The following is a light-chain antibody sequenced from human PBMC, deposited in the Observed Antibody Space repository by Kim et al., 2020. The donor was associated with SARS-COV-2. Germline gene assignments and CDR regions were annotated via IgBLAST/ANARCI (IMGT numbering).Light chain of an antibody. J-gene: IGLJ3*02. CDR2: EVN. Sequence: QSALTQPPSASGSPGQSVTISCTGTSSDVGGYNYVSWYQQHPGKAPKLMIYEVNKRPSGVPDRFSGSKSGNTASLTVSGLQAEDEADYYCSSYVGSNTWVFGGGTQLTVL. CDR1: SSDVGGYNY. CDR3: SSYVGSNTWV. V-gene: IGLV2-8*01.